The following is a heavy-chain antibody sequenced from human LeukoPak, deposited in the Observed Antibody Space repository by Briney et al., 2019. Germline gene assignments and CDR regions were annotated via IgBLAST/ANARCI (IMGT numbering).Heavy chain of an antibody. D-gene: IGHD2-15*01. CDR1: GDSFSGYY. Sequence: PSETLSLTCAVYGDSFSGYYWSWIRQSPRTGLEWIGEVNDRGTTNYNPKLKSRVTISVVTSSNQFSLRLTSVTAADTAIYFCATRRGGPYPYYFDHWDQGALVTVSS. CDR3: ATRRGGPYPYYFDH. J-gene: IGHJ4*02. CDR2: VNDRGTT. V-gene: IGHV4-34*01.